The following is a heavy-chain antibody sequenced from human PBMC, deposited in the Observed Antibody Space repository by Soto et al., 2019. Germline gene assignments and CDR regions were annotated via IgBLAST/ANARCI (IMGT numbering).Heavy chain of an antibody. Sequence: HVQLQESGPRLVKPSQTLSLTCSVSGGSINSGGYYWRWIRQHPGKGLEWIGCISHSGSTYYNPSLKSRVTTSLDTSKNQFSLKLSSVTAADTAVYYWARGQWLVGYFGYGGQGTLVTVSS. CDR1: GGSINSGGYY. CDR2: ISHSGST. CDR3: ARGQWLVGYFGY. D-gene: IGHD6-19*01. J-gene: IGHJ4*02. V-gene: IGHV4-31*03.